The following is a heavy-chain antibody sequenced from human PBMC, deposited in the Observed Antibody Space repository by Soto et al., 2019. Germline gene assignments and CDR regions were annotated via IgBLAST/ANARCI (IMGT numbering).Heavy chain of an antibody. V-gene: IGHV1-2*02. CDR1: GYTFTGYY. CDR2: INPQTGGT. Sequence: ASVKVSCKASGYTFTGYYVHWVREAPGQGLEWMGWINPQTGGTSYGQKFQGRVTLSRDTSINTAYLELSRLRFDDAAVYFCARERYQVISDGMDVWGQGTTVTVSS. J-gene: IGHJ6*02. D-gene: IGHD2-2*01. CDR3: ARERYQVISDGMDV.